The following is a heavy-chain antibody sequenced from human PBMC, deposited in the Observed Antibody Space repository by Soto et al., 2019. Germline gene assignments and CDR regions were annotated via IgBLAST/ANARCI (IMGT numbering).Heavy chain of an antibody. CDR2: IRQDGSEI. V-gene: IGHV3-7*04. CDR1: GFAFSSYW. Sequence: EVQLVESGGGLVQPGGSLRLSCETSGFAFSSYWMNWVRQVPGKGLEWVANIRQDGSEIHYVDSVRGRFTISRDNAKSSLNLQMTSLRAEDTAVYHCVRSSGWTGDYWGQGILVTVSS. J-gene: IGHJ4*02. CDR3: VRSSGWTGDY. D-gene: IGHD3-10*01.